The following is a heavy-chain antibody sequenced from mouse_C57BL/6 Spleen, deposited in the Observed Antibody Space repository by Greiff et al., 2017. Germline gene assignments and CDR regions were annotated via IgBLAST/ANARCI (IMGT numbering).Heavy chain of an antibody. CDR2: IYPGSGST. D-gene: IGHD3-2*02. J-gene: IGHJ3*01. Sequence: QVQVKQPGAELVKPGASVKMSCKASGYTFTSYWITWVKQRPGQGLEWIGDIYPGSGSTNYNEKFKSKATLTVDTSSSTAYMQLSSLTSEDSAVYYCAREDSSGPFAYWGQGTLVLSLQ. CDR3: AREDSSGPFAY. V-gene: IGHV1-55*01. CDR1: GYTFTSYW.